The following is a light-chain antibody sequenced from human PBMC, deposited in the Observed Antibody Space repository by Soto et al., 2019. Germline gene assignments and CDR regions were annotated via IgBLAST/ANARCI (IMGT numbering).Light chain of an antibody. CDR2: EVN. V-gene: IGLV2-23*02. CDR1: SSDVGLYNL. CDR3: CSYVGSSILM. J-gene: IGLJ3*02. Sequence: QSALTQPASVSGSPGQSITISCTGTSSDVGLYNLVSWYQQLPGKAPKLIIYEVNERPSGISDRFSGSKSGNTASLTIPGLQDEDEADYYCCSYVGSSILMFGGGTKVTVL.